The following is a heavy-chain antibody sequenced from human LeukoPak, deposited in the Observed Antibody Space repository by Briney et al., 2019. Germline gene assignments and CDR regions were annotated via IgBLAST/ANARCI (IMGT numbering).Heavy chain of an antibody. CDR3: ARLRYYDFWSGYDYYYGMDV. V-gene: IGHV4-59*08. CDR2: IYYSGST. D-gene: IGHD3-3*01. CDR1: GGSISSYY. Sequence: SQTLSLTCAVSGGSISSYYWSWIRQPPGKGLEWIGYIYYSGSTNYNPSLKSRVTISVDTSKNQFSLKLSSVTAADTAVYYCARLRYYDFWSGYDYYYGMDVWGQGTTVTVSS. J-gene: IGHJ6*02.